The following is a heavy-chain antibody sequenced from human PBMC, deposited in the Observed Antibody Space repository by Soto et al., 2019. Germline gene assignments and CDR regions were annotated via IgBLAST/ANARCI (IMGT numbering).Heavy chain of an antibody. J-gene: IGHJ3*02. CDR1: RFTFSSYT. D-gene: IGHD3-9*01. CDR2: ISGSGGST. CDR3: LKAEDGIRDFDVGRYAFDI. V-gene: IGHV3-23*01. Sequence: GGSLRLSCAASRFTFSSYTVNLDRQAPGEGLEWVSAISGSGGSTYYADAVEGRVTISRDNSKNTLYLQMNSLRAEDTAVYFFLKAEDGIRDFDVGRYAFDIWGQGTMVTVSS.